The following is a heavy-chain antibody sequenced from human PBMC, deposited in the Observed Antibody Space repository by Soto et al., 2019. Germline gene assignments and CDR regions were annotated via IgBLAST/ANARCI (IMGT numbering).Heavy chain of an antibody. J-gene: IGHJ4*02. Sequence: SETLSLTCTVSGGSINNYYWSWIRQPPGKGLEWIGYIYYSGRTSYNPSLKSRVTISVDTSKNQFSLKLSSVTAADTAMYYCARTPLLWGQGTLVTVSS. V-gene: IGHV4-59*08. CDR2: IYYSGRT. CDR3: ARTPLL. CDR1: GGSINNYY. D-gene: IGHD2-21*01.